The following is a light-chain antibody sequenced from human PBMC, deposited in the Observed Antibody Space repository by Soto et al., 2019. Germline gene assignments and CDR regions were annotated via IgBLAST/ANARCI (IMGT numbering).Light chain of an antibody. Sequence: QSALTQPASVSGSPGQSITISCTGTSSDVGGYNYVSWYQQHPGKAPKLMIYEVSNRPSGVSNRFSGSKSGNTASLTISGLQAEDEADYYCTSYTSSSNDADVVFGGGTKLTVL. V-gene: IGLV2-14*01. J-gene: IGLJ2*01. CDR1: SSDVGGYNY. CDR2: EVS. CDR3: TSYTSSSNDADVV.